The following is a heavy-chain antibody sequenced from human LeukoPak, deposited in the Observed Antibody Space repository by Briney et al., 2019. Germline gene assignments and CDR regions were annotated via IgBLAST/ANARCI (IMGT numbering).Heavy chain of an antibody. CDR1: GYTFTNYG. J-gene: IGHJ4*02. V-gene: IGHV1-18*01. D-gene: IGHD4-11*01. Sequence: ASVKVSCKASGYTFTNYGISWARQAPGQGLEWMGWISIYNGNTNYAQNFQGRVAMTTDTSTTTAYMEVRSLRFDDTAVYYCARGLNSNFPNCYFDYWGQGTLVTVSS. CDR2: ISIYNGNT. CDR3: ARGLNSNFPNCYFDY.